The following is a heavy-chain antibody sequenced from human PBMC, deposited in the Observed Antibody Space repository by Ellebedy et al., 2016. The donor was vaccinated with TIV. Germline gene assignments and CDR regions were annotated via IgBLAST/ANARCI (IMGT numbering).Heavy chain of an antibody. CDR1: GFTFSTNA. CDR2: ISDSGGST. Sequence: GGSLRLXCAASGFTFSTNAMSWVRQAPGKGLEWVSSISDSGGSTYYADSVKGRFTISRDNLKDTLYLQMNSLRAEDTAVYYCAKRYCSGGRCRAFDYWGQGIVVTVSS. D-gene: IGHD2-15*01. CDR3: AKRYCSGGRCRAFDY. V-gene: IGHV3-23*01. J-gene: IGHJ4*02.